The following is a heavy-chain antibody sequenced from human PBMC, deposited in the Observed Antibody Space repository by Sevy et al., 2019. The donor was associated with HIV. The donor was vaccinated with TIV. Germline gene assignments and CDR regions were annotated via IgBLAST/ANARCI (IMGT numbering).Heavy chain of an antibody. Sequence: SETLSLTCTVSGGSISNYYWNWIRQPPGKGLEWVGYIYYSGGTNYKHSLRSRVTMSADTSKNQFSLKLSFVTAADTAMYYCARGNSGSYGWFDPWGQGTLVTVSS. V-gene: IGHV4-59*01. J-gene: IGHJ5*02. CDR2: IYYSGGT. D-gene: IGHD1-26*01. CDR3: ARGNSGSYGWFDP. CDR1: GGSISNYY.